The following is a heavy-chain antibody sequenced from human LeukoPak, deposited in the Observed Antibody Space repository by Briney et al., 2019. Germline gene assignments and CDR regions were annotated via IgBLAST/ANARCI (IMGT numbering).Heavy chain of an antibody. D-gene: IGHD1-26*01. CDR3: ARVYSGSNFDY. J-gene: IGHJ4*02. CDR1: GGSISPYY. CDR2: IYYTGGT. Sequence: TSETLSLTCTVSGGSISPYYWSWIRQPPGKGLEWIGYIYYTGGTNYNPSLKSRVTMSVDTSKNQFSLKLSSVTAADTAVYYCARVYSGSNFDYWGQGTLVTVSS. V-gene: IGHV4-59*12.